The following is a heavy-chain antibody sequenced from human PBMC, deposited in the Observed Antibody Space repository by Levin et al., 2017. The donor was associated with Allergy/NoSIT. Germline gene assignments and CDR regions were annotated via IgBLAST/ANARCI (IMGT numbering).Heavy chain of an antibody. D-gene: IGHD2-15*01. CDR3: ASGDCSGGSCYLDGLDY. J-gene: IGHJ4*02. CDR1: GGSISSYY. V-gene: IGHV4-59*01. Sequence: TGGSLRLSCTVSGGSISSYYWSWIRQPPGKGLEWIGYIYYSGSTNYNPSLKSRVTISVDTSKNQFSLKLSSVTAADTAVYYCASGDCSGGSCYLDGLDYWGQGTLVTVSS. CDR2: IYYSGST.